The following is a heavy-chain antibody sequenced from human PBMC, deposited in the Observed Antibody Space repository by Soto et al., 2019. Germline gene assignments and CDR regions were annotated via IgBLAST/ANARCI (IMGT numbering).Heavy chain of an antibody. J-gene: IGHJ5*02. CDR1: GFTFSNAW. V-gene: IGHV3-15*07. D-gene: IGHD2-21*02. CDR2: IKSKTDGGTT. CDR3: TTEGDCGGDCYSFDP. Sequence: GGSLRLSCAASGFTFSNAWMNWVRQAPGKGLEWVGRIKSKTDGGTTDYAAPVKGRFTISRDDSKNTLYLQMNSLKTEDTAVYYCTTEGDCGGDCYSFDPWGQGTLVTVSS.